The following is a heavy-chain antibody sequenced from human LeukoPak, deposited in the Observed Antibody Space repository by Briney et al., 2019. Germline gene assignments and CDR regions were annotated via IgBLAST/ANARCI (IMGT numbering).Heavy chain of an antibody. Sequence: SQTLSLTFAISGDSVSSNSAAWNWLRQSPLRGLEWLGRAYYRSKWYNDNAVSVKSRITINPDTSKNQFSLQLNSVTPEDTAVYYCARDLWGSDRCYYFDSWGQGTLVTVSS. V-gene: IGHV6-1*01. CDR1: GDSVSSNSAA. D-gene: IGHD7-27*01. CDR2: AYYRSKWYN. J-gene: IGHJ4*02. CDR3: ARDLWGSDRCYYFDS.